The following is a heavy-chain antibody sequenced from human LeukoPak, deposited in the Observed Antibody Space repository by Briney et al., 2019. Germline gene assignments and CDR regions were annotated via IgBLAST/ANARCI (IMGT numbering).Heavy chain of an antibody. D-gene: IGHD6-6*01. CDR3: TTVRAARPGPARGYYFDY. Sequence: GGPLRLSCAASGFTFSSYALSWVRQAPGKGLEWVSGISGSGNNTYYADSVKGRFTISRDNSKNTLYLQMNSLKTEDTAVYYCTTVRAARPGPARGYYFDYWGQGTLVTVSS. CDR2: ISGSGNNT. J-gene: IGHJ4*02. V-gene: IGHV3-23*01. CDR1: GFTFSSYA.